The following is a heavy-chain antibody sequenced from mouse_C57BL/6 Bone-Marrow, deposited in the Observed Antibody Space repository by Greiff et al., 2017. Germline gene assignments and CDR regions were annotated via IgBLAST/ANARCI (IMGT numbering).Heavy chain of an antibody. V-gene: IGHV14-4*01. J-gene: IGHJ4*01. Sequence: VQLQHSGAELVRPGASVKLSCTASGFNIKDDYMHWVKQRPEQGLEWIGWIDPENGDTEYASKFQGKATITADTSSNTAYLQLSSLTSEDTAVYYCTVYYYGSSYLRWAMDYWGQGTSVTVSS. CDR2: IDPENGDT. CDR1: GFNIKDDY. CDR3: TVYYYGSSYLRWAMDY. D-gene: IGHD1-1*01.